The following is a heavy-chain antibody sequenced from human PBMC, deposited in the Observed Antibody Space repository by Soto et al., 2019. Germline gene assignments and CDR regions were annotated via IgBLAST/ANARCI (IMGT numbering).Heavy chain of an antibody. CDR3: AREAQKRGSYLFVIRYYVED. CDR1: GYYFSSYA. CDR2: LSYDGSHK. D-gene: IGHD1-26*01. J-gene: IGHJ4*02. Sequence: GGSLTLSRAASGYYFSSYAMNWVSQAAGKGLEWVAILSYDGSHKYYVDSVKGRSTSARDNSKNTLYLQMNSLRAEDTAVYYCAREAQKRGSYLFVIRYYVEDLGQATLVTVAS. V-gene: IGHV3-30-3*01.